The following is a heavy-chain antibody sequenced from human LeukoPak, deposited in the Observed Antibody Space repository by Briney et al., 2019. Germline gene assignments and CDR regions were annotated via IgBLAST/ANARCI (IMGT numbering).Heavy chain of an antibody. V-gene: IGHV1-2*06. CDR3: ARDNSVEDTAWWFDP. CDR1: GYTFTSYG. Sequence: GASVKVSCKASGYTFTSYGISWVRQAPGQGLEWMGRINPNSGGTNYAQRFQGRVNMTRDTSISTAYMELSRLRSDDTAVYYCARDNSVEDTAWWFDPWGQGTLVTVSS. J-gene: IGHJ5*02. D-gene: IGHD4-23*01. CDR2: INPNSGGT.